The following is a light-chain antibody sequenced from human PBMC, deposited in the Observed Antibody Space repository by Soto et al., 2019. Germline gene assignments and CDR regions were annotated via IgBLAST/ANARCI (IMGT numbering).Light chain of an antibody. J-gene: IGLJ1*01. CDR2: DVS. CDR1: SSDVGSYNL. Sequence: QSALTQPASVSGSPGQSITISCTGTSSDVGSYNLVSWYQQHPGKAPKLMIYDVSKRPSGVSNRFSGSKSGNTASLTISGLQAEDEADYYCYSYTGSSTAYVFGTGTKVTVL. V-gene: IGLV2-23*02. CDR3: YSYTGSSTAYV.